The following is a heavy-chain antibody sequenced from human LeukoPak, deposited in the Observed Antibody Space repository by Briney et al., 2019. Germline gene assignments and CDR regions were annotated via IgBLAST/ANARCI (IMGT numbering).Heavy chain of an antibody. J-gene: IGHJ3*02. V-gene: IGHV3-30*04. CDR3: ARDILEWFHRGYAFDI. Sequence: PGRSLRLSCAASGFTFSTYAIHWVRQAPGKGLEWVAVISYDGINKYYADSVKGRFTISRDNSKNTLSLQMNSLRAEDTAVYYCARDILEWFHRGYAFDIWGQGTMVTVSA. CDR1: GFTFSTYA. CDR2: ISYDGINK. D-gene: IGHD3-3*01.